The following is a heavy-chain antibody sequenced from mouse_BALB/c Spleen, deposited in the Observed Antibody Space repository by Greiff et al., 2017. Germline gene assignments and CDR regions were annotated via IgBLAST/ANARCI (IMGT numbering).Heavy chain of an antibody. V-gene: IGHV1-80*01. Sequence: QVQLQQSGAELVRPGSSVKISCKASGYAFSSYWMNWVKQRPGQGLEWIGQIYPGDGDTNYNGKFKGKATLTPDKSSSTAYMQLSSLTSEDSAVYFCARGGTGTLDYWGQGTTLTVSS. CDR2: IYPGDGDT. D-gene: IGHD4-1*01. CDR3: ARGGTGTLDY. J-gene: IGHJ2*01. CDR1: GYAFSSYW.